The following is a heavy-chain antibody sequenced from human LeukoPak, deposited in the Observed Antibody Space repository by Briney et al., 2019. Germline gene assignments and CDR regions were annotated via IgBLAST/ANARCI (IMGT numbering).Heavy chain of an antibody. CDR1: GFTASSNY. CDR3: ARDNAGSGWVY. Sequence: GGSLRLSCAVSGFTASSNYMSWVRQAPGKGPEWVADIKVDGIEKHYADSVKGRFTISRDNAKNSLYLQMNSLRAEDTAVYYCARDNAGSGWVYWGQGTLVTVSS. D-gene: IGHD6-19*01. V-gene: IGHV3-7*04. CDR2: IKVDGIEK. J-gene: IGHJ4*02.